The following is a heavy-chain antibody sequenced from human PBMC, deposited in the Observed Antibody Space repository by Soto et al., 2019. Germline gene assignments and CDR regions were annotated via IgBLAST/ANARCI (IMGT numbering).Heavy chain of an antibody. D-gene: IGHD3-10*01. CDR2: IYFPGGP. CDR3: ARHSLVRGLDYYFYGMDV. CDR1: CGSITSFY. Sequence: PSETPSLTCTVSCGSITSFYWGWVRQPPGKGLGWVGYIYFPGGPNNNPPPQSRAIKSVDTPNSQFSLRLTSVTAADTAVYYCARHSLVRGLDYYFYGMDVWGHGTTVTVSS. V-gene: IGHV4-59*01. J-gene: IGHJ6*02.